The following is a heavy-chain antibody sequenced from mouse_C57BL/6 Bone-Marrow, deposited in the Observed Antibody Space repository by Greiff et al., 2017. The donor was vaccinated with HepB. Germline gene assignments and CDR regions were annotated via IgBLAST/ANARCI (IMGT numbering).Heavy chain of an antibody. V-gene: IGHV3-6*01. J-gene: IGHJ2*01. CDR2: ISYDGSN. D-gene: IGHD1-1*01. Sequence: ESGPGLVKPSQSLSLTCSVTGYSITSGYYWNWIRQFPGNKLEWMGYISYDGSNNYNPSLKNRISITRDTSKNQFFLKLNSVTTEDTATYYWARKDYGSSYDYFDYWGQGTTLTVSS. CDR1: GYSITSGYY. CDR3: ARKDYGSSYDYFDY.